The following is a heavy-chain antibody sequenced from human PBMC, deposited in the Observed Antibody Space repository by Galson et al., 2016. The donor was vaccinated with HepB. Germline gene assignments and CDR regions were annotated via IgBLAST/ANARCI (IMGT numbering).Heavy chain of an antibody. V-gene: IGHV3-74*01. CDR1: GFTLNTYW. Sequence: SLRLSCAASGFTLNTYWMHWVRQAPGKGLVWVSRINSDGTNTVYADSVKGRFTISRDNAKNTLYLQMNGLRAEDTAVYYCTRVQTFDDILTGPHFNYYGMDVWGQGTTVTVSS. J-gene: IGHJ6*02. CDR3: TRVQTFDDILTGPHFNYYGMDV. CDR2: INSDGTNT. D-gene: IGHD3-9*01.